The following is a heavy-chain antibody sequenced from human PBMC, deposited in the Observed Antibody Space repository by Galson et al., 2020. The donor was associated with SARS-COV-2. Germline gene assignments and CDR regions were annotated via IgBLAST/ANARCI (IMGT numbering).Heavy chain of an antibody. V-gene: IGHV3-33*01. Sequence: LSLTCAASGFIFRSYGMHWVRQAPGKGLEWVAVIWYDGSNKYYGDSVKGRFTISRDNSKNTLYLQMNSLRAEDTAVYYCAREGEVSAAGNSLDYWGQGTLVTVSS. CDR1: GFIFRSYG. CDR2: IWYDGSNK. D-gene: IGHD6-13*01. CDR3: AREGEVSAAGNSLDY. J-gene: IGHJ4*02.